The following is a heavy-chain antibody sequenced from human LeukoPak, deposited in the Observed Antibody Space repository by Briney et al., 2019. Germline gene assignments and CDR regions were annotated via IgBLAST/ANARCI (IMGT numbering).Heavy chain of an antibody. J-gene: IGHJ4*02. D-gene: IGHD6-19*01. Sequence: GGSLRLSCAASGFTFDDYAMHWVRQAPGKGLEWVSGISWNSGSIGYADSVKGRFTISRDNAKNSLYLQMNSLRAEDTAVYYCAKQPLLIAVAGPFDYWGQGTLVTVSS. V-gene: IGHV3-9*01. CDR2: ISWNSGSI. CDR3: AKQPLLIAVAGPFDY. CDR1: GFTFDDYA.